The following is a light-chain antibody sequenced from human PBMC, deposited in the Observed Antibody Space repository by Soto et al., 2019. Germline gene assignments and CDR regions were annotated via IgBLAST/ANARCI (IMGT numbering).Light chain of an antibody. CDR1: QSLNTD. J-gene: IGKJ5*01. CDR3: QHYKSWPPIT. Sequence: EILLTQSPASLSVSPGESATLSCRASQSLNTDLAWYQQKPGQAPRLLLYGASTRATGTPTRFSGSGCGTDFTLTISSLQSEDFAIYYCQHYKSWPPITFGQGTRLE. CDR2: GAS. V-gene: IGKV3-15*01.